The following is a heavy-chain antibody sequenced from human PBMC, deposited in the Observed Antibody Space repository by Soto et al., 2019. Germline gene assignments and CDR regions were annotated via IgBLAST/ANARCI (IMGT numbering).Heavy chain of an antibody. CDR3: ARDYYDSSGYYGPTYYYYGMDV. J-gene: IGHJ6*02. CDR1: GYTFTSYG. D-gene: IGHD3-22*01. Sequence: ASVKVSCKASGYTFTSYGISWVRQAPGQGLEWMGSISAYNGNTNYAQKLQGRVTMTTDTSTSTAYMELRSLRSDDTAVYYCARDYYDSSGYYGPTYYYYGMDVWGQGTTVTVSS. V-gene: IGHV1-18*01. CDR2: ISAYNGNT.